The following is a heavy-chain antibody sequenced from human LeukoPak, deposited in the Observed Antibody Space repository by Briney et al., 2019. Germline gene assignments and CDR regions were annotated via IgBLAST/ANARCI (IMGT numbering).Heavy chain of an antibody. V-gene: IGHV3-33*01. J-gene: IGHJ6*02. CDR2: IWYDGSNK. D-gene: IGHD6-19*01. Sequence: GGSLRLSCAASGVTFSSNGIHWVRQAPGKGLEWVGVIWYDGSNKYYADSVKGRFTISRDNSKNTLYLQMNSLRAEDTAVYYCARERGSGWYYYGMDVWGQGTTVTVSS. CDR1: GVTFSSNG. CDR3: ARERGSGWYYYGMDV.